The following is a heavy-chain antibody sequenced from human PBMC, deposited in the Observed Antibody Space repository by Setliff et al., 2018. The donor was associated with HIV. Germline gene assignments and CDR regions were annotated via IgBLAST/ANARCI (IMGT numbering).Heavy chain of an antibody. CDR3: ARGYYNFWSGYYDSRFPNPIDAFDI. J-gene: IGHJ3*02. CDR1: GYTFSSYG. D-gene: IGHD3-3*01. V-gene: IGHV1-18*01. Sequence: ASVKVSCKASGYTFSSYGISWVRRAPGQGVEWMGWISAYNGNTNYAQKLQGRATMTTDTSTSTAYMELRSLRSDDTAVYYCARGYYNFWSGYYDSRFPNPIDAFDIWGQGTMVTVSS. CDR2: ISAYNGNT.